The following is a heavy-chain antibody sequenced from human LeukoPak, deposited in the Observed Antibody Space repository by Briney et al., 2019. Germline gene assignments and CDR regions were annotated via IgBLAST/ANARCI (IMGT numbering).Heavy chain of an antibody. CDR1: GFIFSDYG. J-gene: IGHJ4*02. Sequence: PGGSLRLSCVASGFIFSDYGIQWVRQAPGKGLEWVSGISWNSGNIGYADSVKGRFTISRDNAKNSLYLQMNNLRAEDTALYYCVKDRDSTGYYSVGAFDYWGQGTLVTVSS. V-gene: IGHV3-9*01. CDR3: VKDRDSTGYYSVGAFDY. CDR2: ISWNSGNI. D-gene: IGHD3-9*01.